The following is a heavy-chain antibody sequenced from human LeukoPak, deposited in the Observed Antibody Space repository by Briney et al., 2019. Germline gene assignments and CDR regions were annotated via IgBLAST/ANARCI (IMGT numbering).Heavy chain of an antibody. CDR1: GFTFSSYA. CDR2: ISGSGGGT. CDR3: ARKAYCGGNCLDY. V-gene: IGHV3-23*01. Sequence: GGSLRLSCAASGFTFSSYAMNWVRQAPGKGLEWVSAISGSGGGTYYADSVTGRFTISRDNSRNTLYLQMNSLRAEDTAVYYCARKAYCGGNCLDYWGQGTLVTVSS. J-gene: IGHJ4*02. D-gene: IGHD2-21*01.